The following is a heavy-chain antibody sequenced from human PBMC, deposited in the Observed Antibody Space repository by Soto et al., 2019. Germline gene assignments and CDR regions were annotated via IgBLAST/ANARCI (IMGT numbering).Heavy chain of an antibody. V-gene: IGHV3-23*01. CDR2: IGGSGGNT. CDR3: AKDGGVAGGTYYYHGMDV. Sequence: EVQLLESGGGLVQPGGSLRLSCAASGFTFDNYAMGWVRQAPGKGLEWVSTIGGSGGNTYYADSLKGRFTISRDNSKNTLYLQMNSLRAEDTAVYYCAKDGGVAGGTYYYHGMDVWGQGTTVTVSS. D-gene: IGHD3-3*01. J-gene: IGHJ6*02. CDR1: GFTFDNYA.